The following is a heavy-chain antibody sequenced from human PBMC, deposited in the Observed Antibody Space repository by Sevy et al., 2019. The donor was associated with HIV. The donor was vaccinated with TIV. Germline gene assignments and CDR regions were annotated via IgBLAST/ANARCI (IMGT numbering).Heavy chain of an antibody. D-gene: IGHD5-18*01. CDR1: GFPVSSNY. CDR3: ARGKSGYGYGLDY. J-gene: IGHJ4*02. CDR2: MYSEGST. V-gene: IGHV3-66*01. Sequence: GGSLRLSCAASGFPVSSNYMSWVRQAPGKGLEWVSVMYSEGSTYHADSGKGRFTISRDNSKNTLYLQMNSLRVEDTAVYYCARGKSGYGYGLDYWGQGTLVTVSS.